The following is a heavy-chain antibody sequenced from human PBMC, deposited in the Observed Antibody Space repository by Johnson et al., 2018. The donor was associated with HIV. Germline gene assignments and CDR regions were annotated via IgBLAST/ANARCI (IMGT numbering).Heavy chain of an antibody. Sequence: EVQLVESGGGVVQPGGSLRLSCAASGFTFSSYWMSWVRQAPGKGLEWVANIKQDGSEKYYVDSVKGRFTISRDNSKNTLYLQMNSLRAEDTAVYYCARASSIAARGADAFDIWGQGTMVTVSS. CDR2: IKQDGSEK. V-gene: IGHV3-7*01. D-gene: IGHD6-6*01. J-gene: IGHJ3*02. CDR3: ARASSIAARGADAFDI. CDR1: GFTFSSYW.